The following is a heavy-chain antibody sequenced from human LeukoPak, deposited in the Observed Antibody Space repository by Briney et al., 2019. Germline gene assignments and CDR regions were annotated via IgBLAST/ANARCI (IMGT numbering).Heavy chain of an antibody. Sequence: SQTLSLTCTVSAGSLSSTSYYWSWIRQPPGKGLEWIGYIYYSGSTSYNPSLKSRVTISVDTSKNHFSLKLSSVTAADTAVYYCARYSGSYPHDAFDIWGQGTMVTVSS. CDR2: IYYSGST. CDR3: ARYSGSYPHDAFDI. V-gene: IGHV4-61*03. D-gene: IGHD1-26*01. J-gene: IGHJ3*02. CDR1: AGSLSSTSYY.